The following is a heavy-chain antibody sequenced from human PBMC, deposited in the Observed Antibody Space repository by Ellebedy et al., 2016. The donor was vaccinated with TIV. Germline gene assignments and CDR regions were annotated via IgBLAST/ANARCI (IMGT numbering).Heavy chain of an antibody. V-gene: IGHV3-33*01. CDR3: AREPMVRGVIRRGYAMDV. J-gene: IGHJ6*02. D-gene: IGHD3-10*01. Sequence: GESLKISCAASEFTFSSYGKHWVRQAPGKGLEWVAVIWYDGSNKYYADSVKGRFTISRDNSKNTLYLQMNSLRAEDTAVYYCAREPMVRGVIRRGYAMDVWGQGTTVTVSS. CDR2: IWYDGSNK. CDR1: EFTFSSYG.